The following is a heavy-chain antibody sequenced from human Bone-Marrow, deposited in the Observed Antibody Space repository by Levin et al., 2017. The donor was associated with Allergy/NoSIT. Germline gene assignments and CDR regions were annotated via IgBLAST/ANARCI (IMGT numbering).Heavy chain of an antibody. CDR1: GGSISDDSYY. J-gene: IGHJ6*02. CDR2: IYYDGSA. CDR3: AGEPNSPYYYHYGLDV. Sequence: SETLSLTCTVSGGSISDDSYYWAWVRQPPGTGLEWVGSIYYDGSAYYNPSLKTRLTISVDTSKNQFSLRVNSVTAADTAVYYCAGEPNSPYYYHYGLDVWGPGTTVTVSS. V-gene: IGHV4-39*07. D-gene: IGHD2/OR15-2a*01.